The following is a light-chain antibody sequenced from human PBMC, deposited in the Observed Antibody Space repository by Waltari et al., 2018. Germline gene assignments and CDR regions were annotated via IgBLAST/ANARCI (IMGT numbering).Light chain of an antibody. Sequence: IQMTQSHPTLSASGGDRVTVTCRASQNINDRLAWYQQKPGKAPKLLIYSASTLATGVPSRFTGTRSGTEFTLIISSLQPDDFATYYCQQSLSLSTFGQGTKVEVK. V-gene: IGKV1-5*03. J-gene: IGKJ1*01. CDR3: QQSLSLST. CDR1: QNINDR. CDR2: SAS.